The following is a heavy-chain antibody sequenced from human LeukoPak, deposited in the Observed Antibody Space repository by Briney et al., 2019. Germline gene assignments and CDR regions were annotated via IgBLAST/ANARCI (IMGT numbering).Heavy chain of an antibody. CDR3: AREGGAGGPGDMVRADYGMDV. CDR2: IIPIFGTA. Sequence: ASVMVSCKASGGTFSSYAISWVRQAPGQGLEWMGGIIPIFGTANYAQKFQGRVTITADKSTSTAYMELSSLRSEDTAVYYCAREGGAGGPGDMVRADYGMDVWGQGTTVTVSS. J-gene: IGHJ6*02. CDR1: GGTFSSYA. V-gene: IGHV1-69*06. D-gene: IGHD3-10*01.